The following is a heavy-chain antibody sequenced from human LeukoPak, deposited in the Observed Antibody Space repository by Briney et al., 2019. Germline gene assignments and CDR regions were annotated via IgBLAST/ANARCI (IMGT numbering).Heavy chain of an antibody. Sequence: GGSLRLSCAASGFTFSSYAMSWVRQAPGKGLEWVSAISGSGGSTYYADSVKVRFTISRDNSKNTLYLQMNSLRAEDTAVYYCAKRRWPYYYDSSGYHDYWGQGTLVTVSS. CDR3: AKRRWPYYYDSSGYHDY. D-gene: IGHD3-22*01. CDR2: ISGSGGST. J-gene: IGHJ4*02. CDR1: GFTFSSYA. V-gene: IGHV3-23*01.